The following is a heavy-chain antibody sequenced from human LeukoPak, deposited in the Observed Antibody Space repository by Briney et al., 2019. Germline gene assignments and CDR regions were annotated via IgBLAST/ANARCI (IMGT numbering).Heavy chain of an antibody. CDR2: IYYSGST. Sequence: SETLSLTCTVSGGSISSSSYYWGWIRQPPGKGLEWIGSIYYSGSTYYNPSLKSRVTISVDTSKNQFSLKLSSVTAADTAVCYCARDPGLDSSGTSYFDYWGQGTLVTVSS. V-gene: IGHV4-39*07. J-gene: IGHJ4*02. CDR1: GGSISSSSYY. CDR3: ARDPGLDSSGTSYFDY. D-gene: IGHD3-22*01.